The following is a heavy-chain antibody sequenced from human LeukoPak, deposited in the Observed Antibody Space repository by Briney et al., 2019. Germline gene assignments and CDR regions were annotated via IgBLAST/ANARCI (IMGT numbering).Heavy chain of an antibody. Sequence: GGSLRLSCAGSGFTFSSYWMSWVRQAPGKGLEWVANIKEDGSEKYYVDSVKGRFTISRDNAKNSLYLQMNSLRAEDTAVYYCARGALGYSLSRLGYWGQGTLVTVSS. CDR2: IKEDGSEK. CDR1: GFTFSSYW. D-gene: IGHD6-13*01. CDR3: ARGALGYSLSRLGY. J-gene: IGHJ4*02. V-gene: IGHV3-7*01.